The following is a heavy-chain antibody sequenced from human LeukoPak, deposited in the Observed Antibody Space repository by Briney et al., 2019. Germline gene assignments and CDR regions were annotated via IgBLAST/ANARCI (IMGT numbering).Heavy chain of an antibody. D-gene: IGHD6-19*01. CDR1: GFTFSSYA. CDR3: AREDISSGWGYFDY. CDR2: ISYDGSNK. J-gene: IGHJ4*02. Sequence: GGSLRLSCAASGFTFSSYAMHWVRQAPGKGLEWVAVISYDGSNKYYADSMKGRFTISRDNSKNTLYLQMNSLRAEDTAVYYCAREDISSGWGYFDYWGQGTLVTVSS. V-gene: IGHV3-30-3*01.